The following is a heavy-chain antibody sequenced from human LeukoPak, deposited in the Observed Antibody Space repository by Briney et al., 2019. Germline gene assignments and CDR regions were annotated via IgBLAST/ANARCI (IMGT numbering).Heavy chain of an antibody. D-gene: IGHD1-26*01. CDR3: ARGAIVGTVYYFDS. V-gene: IGHV3-21*01. CDR1: GFSFSNYG. Sequence: GGSLRLSCAAPGFSFSNYGITWVRQAPGKGLEWVSAITRSSGHIYYADSVKGRFTISGDDSKKSVYLQMNSLRADDTAVYYCARGAIVGTVYYFDSWGQGTLVTVSS. J-gene: IGHJ4*02. CDR2: ITRSSGHI.